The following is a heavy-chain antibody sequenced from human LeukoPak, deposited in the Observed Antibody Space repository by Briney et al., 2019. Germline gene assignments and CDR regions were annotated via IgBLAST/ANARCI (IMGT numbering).Heavy chain of an antibody. CDR1: GYTFTSYG. J-gene: IGHJ4*02. CDR3: ARLPNQYSSYDY. CDR2: ISAYNGNT. V-gene: IGHV1-18*01. Sequence: ASVKVSCKASGYTFTSYGISWVRQATGQGLEWMGWISAYNGNTNYAQKLQGRVTMTTDTSTSTAYMELRSLRSDDTAVYYCARLPNQYSSYDYWGQGTLVTVSS. D-gene: IGHD6-6*01.